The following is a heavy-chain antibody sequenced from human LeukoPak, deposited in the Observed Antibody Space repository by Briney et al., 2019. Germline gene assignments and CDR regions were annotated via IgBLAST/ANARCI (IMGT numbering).Heavy chain of an antibody. CDR3: ARDRYYGSGIFDY. CDR2: IKQEGSEK. V-gene: IGHV3-7*01. Sequence: QPGGSLRLSCAASGFTFSSYWMGWVRQAPGKGLEWVANIKQEGSEKYYVDSVKGRFTISRDNAKNSLYLQMNSLRAEDTAVYYCARDRYYGSGIFDYWGQGTLVTVSS. J-gene: IGHJ4*02. D-gene: IGHD3-10*01. CDR1: GFTFSSYW.